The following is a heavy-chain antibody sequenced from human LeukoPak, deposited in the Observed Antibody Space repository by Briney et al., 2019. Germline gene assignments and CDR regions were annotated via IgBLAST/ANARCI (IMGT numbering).Heavy chain of an antibody. Sequence: GGSLRLSCAASGFTFSSYGMHWVRQAPGKGLEWVAVISYEGSNKYYADSVKGRFTISRDNSKNTLYLQMNSLRAEDTAVYYCARDGRHYYLSSGYLGSLGHFDYWGQGTLVTVSS. V-gene: IGHV3-30*19. CDR3: ARDGRHYYLSSGYLGSLGHFDY. D-gene: IGHD3-22*01. CDR2: ISYEGSNK. CDR1: GFTFSSYG. J-gene: IGHJ4*02.